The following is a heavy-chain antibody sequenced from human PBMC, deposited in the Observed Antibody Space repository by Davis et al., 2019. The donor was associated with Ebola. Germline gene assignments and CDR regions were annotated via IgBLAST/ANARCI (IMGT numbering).Heavy chain of an antibody. V-gene: IGHV1-46*02. Sequence: ASVKVSCKASGGTFNSYAISWVRQAPGQGLEWMGVINPSAGYTNYAQRFQGRVTITRDTSTSTVYLEVRRLKSDDTAVYYCARDGPDYYGLDVWGQGTAVTVSS. CDR2: INPSAGYT. CDR1: GGTFNSYA. J-gene: IGHJ6*02. CDR3: ARDGPDYYGLDV.